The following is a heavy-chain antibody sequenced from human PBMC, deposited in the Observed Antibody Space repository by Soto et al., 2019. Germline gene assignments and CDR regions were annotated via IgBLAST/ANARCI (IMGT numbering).Heavy chain of an antibody. J-gene: IGHJ4*02. V-gene: IGHV3-23*01. CDR1: GSTFRSYA. D-gene: IGHD3-22*01. CDR2: ISGSGGNT. Sequence: PGGSLRLSCAASGSTFRSYAMTWARQAPGKGLEWVSTISGSGGNTYYADSVKGRFTISRDNSKNMLWLQMNSLRAEDAAVYYCAKDQHYSDSSDYYHVFDFWGQGTLVTVSS. CDR3: AKDQHYSDSSDYYHVFDF.